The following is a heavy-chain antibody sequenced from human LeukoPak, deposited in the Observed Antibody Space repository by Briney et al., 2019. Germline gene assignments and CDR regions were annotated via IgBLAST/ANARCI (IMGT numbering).Heavy chain of an antibody. CDR1: GGSVSSYY. CDR3: ARERITGYCSSTSCSSLRHFDY. J-gene: IGHJ4*02. Sequence: SETLSLTCTVSGGSVSSYYWSWIRQPAGKGLEWIGRICIDGSTNYNPSPKSRVTISVDTSKNQFSLKLSSVTAADTAVYYCARERITGYCSSTSCSSLRHFDYWGQGTLVTVSS. CDR2: ICIDGST. V-gene: IGHV4-4*07. D-gene: IGHD2-2*03.